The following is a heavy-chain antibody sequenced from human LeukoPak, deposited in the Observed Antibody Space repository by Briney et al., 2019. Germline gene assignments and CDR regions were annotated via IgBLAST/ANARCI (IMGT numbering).Heavy chain of an antibody. CDR3: ARDLDWTFDY. CDR2: ISYDGSNK. CDR1: GFTFSSYA. J-gene: IGHJ4*02. Sequence: GGSLKLSCAASGFTFSSYAMHWVRQAPGKGLEWVAVISYDGSNKYYADSVKGRFTISRDNSKNTLYLQMNSLRAEDTAVYYCARDLDWTFDYWGQGTLVTVSS. D-gene: IGHD3/OR15-3a*01. V-gene: IGHV3-30*04.